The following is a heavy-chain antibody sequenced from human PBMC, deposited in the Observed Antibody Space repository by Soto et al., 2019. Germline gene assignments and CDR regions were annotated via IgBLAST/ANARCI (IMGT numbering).Heavy chain of an antibody. Sequence: WTWIRQPPGKGLEWIGYIYYSGSTYYNPSLKSRVSISVDTSRNQFSLKLSSVTAADTAVYFCASFFGYKNYIDYWGQGSLVTVSS. CDR3: ASFFGYKNYIDY. V-gene: IGHV4-31*02. D-gene: IGHD1-1*01. CDR2: IYYSGST. J-gene: IGHJ4*02.